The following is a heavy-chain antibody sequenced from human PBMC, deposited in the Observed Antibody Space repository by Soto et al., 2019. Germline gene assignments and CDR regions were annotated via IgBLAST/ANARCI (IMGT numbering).Heavy chain of an antibody. CDR2: ISPDGGNV. D-gene: IGHD2-21*02. Sequence: GSLRLSCAASGFTFRDYYMTWLRQAPGKGLEWVSYISPDGGNVYYADSVKGRFTISRDNSKNTLYLQMNSLKTEDTAVYYCTRHALQYCGGDCYLLPYFDLWGRGTLVTVSS. J-gene: IGHJ2*01. CDR3: TRHALQYCGGDCYLLPYFDL. CDR1: GFTFRDYY. V-gene: IGHV3-11*01.